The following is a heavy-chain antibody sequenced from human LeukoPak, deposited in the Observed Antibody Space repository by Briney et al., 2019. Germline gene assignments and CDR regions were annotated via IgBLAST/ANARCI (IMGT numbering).Heavy chain of an antibody. CDR2: IYYSGST. Sequence: PSETLSLTCTVSGGSISSYYWSWIRQPPGKGLEWIGYIYYSGSTNYNPSLKSRVTISVDTSKDQFSLKLTSVTAADTAVYYCVRDRELNYWGQGTLVTVSS. CDR3: VRDRELNY. CDR1: GGSISSYY. D-gene: IGHD1-26*01. J-gene: IGHJ4*02. V-gene: IGHV4-59*01.